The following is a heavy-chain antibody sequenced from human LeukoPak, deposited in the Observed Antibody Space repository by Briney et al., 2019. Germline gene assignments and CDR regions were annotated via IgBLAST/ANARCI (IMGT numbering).Heavy chain of an antibody. Sequence: PGGSLRLSCAASGFTVSSNYMSWVRQAPGKGLEWVSVIYSGGSTYYADSVKGRFTISRDNSKNTLYLQMNGLRAEDTAVYYCARDLMDYDSSGYYAFDIWGQGTMVTVSS. D-gene: IGHD3-22*01. CDR3: ARDLMDYDSSGYYAFDI. J-gene: IGHJ3*02. CDR1: GFTVSSNY. CDR2: IYSGGST. V-gene: IGHV3-53*01.